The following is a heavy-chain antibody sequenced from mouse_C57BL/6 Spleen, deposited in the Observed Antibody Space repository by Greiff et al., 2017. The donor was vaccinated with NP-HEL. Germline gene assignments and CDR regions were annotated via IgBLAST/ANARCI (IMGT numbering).Heavy chain of an antibody. V-gene: IGHV5-6*01. CDR1: GFTFSSYG. CDR2: ISSGGSYT. J-gene: IGHJ2*01. CDR3: ASLTGDYFDY. D-gene: IGHD4-1*01. Sequence: EVNLVESGGDLVKPGGSLKLSCAASGFTFSSYGMSWVRQTPDKRLEWVATISSGGSYTYYPGSVKGRFTISRDNAKNTLYLQMSSLKSEDTAMYYCASLTGDYFDYWGQGTTLTVSS.